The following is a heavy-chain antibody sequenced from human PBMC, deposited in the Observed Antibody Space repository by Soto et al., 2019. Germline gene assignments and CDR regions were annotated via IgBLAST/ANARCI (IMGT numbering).Heavy chain of an antibody. J-gene: IGHJ6*02. CDR2: ISYDGSNK. Sequence: GGSLRLSCAASGFTFSSYAMHWVRQAPGKGLEWVAVISYDGSNKYYADSVKGRFTISRDNSKNTLYLQMNSLRAEDTAVYYCARVSWQWGYYYGMDVWGQGTTVTVSS. V-gene: IGHV3-30-3*01. D-gene: IGHD6-19*01. CDR1: GFTFSSYA. CDR3: ARVSWQWGYYYGMDV.